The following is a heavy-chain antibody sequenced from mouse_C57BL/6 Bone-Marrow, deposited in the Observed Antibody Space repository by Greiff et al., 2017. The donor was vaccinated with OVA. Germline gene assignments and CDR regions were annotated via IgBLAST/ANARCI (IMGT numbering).Heavy chain of an antibody. CDR1: GYTFTDYE. V-gene: IGHV1-15*01. J-gene: IGHJ3*01. Sequence: QVQLKESGAELVRPGASVTLSCKASGYTFTDYEMHWVKQTPVHGLEWIGAIDPETGGTAYNQKFKGKAILTADKSSSTAYMELRSLTSEDSAVYYCTRGTAWFAYWGQGTLVTVSA. CDR3: TRGTAWFAY. D-gene: IGHD2-14*01. CDR2: IDPETGGT.